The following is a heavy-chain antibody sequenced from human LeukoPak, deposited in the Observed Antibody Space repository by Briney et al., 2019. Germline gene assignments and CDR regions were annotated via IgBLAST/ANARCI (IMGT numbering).Heavy chain of an antibody. J-gene: IGHJ4*02. V-gene: IGHV3-23*01. CDR3: AKLMITFGGNIVAPPDY. D-gene: IGHD3-16*02. Sequence: GGSLRLSCAASGITFSNYAFTWARQAPGKGLEWVSSISGGGYNTYYADNVKGRFTISRDNSKNTLSLQMNSLRAGDTAVYYCAKLMITFGGNIVAPPDYWGQGTLVTVSS. CDR2: ISGGGYNT. CDR1: GITFSNYA.